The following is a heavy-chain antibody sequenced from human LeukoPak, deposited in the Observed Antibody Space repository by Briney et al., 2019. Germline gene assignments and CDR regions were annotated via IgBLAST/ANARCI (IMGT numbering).Heavy chain of an antibody. J-gene: IGHJ6*03. Sequence: TSETLSLTCIVSGDSLISGAHYWSWIRQAPGRSLEWLGYIFYSGRTYYNPSVKSRLDISINTSENQFSVKLSSVTAADTAVYYCARYYDTLSYMDVWGKGTTVTVSS. V-gene: IGHV4-30-4*08. CDR1: GDSLISGAHY. CDR2: IFYSGRT. D-gene: IGHD3-9*01. CDR3: ARYYDTLSYMDV.